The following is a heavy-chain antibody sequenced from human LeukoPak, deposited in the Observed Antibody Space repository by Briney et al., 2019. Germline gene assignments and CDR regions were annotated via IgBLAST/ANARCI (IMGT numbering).Heavy chain of an antibody. CDR3: ARQSKLPNYSGRSAVDDAFDI. CDR1: AYTFTSYD. V-gene: IGHV1-8*01. Sequence: ASVKVSCKASAYTFTSYDINWVRQATGQGLEWMGWMNPNSGNTGYAQKFQGRVTMTRNTSTSTAYMELSSLRSEDTAVYYCARQSKLPNYSGRSAVDDAFDIWGQGTMVTVSS. D-gene: IGHD3-22*01. J-gene: IGHJ3*02. CDR2: MNPNSGNT.